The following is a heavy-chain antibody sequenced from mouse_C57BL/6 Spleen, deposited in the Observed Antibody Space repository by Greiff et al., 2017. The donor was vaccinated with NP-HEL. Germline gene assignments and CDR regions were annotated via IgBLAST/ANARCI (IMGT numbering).Heavy chain of an antibody. CDR2: IHPNSGST. J-gene: IGHJ4*01. CDR3: AREFSYGNYYAMDY. D-gene: IGHD2-1*01. V-gene: IGHV1-64*01. CDR1: GYTFTSYW. Sequence: VQLQQPGAELVKPGASVKLSCKASGYTFTSYWMHWVKQRPGQGLEWIGMIHPNSGSTNYNEKFKSKATLTVDKSSSTAYMQLSSLTSEDSAVYYWAREFSYGNYYAMDYWGQGTSVTVSS.